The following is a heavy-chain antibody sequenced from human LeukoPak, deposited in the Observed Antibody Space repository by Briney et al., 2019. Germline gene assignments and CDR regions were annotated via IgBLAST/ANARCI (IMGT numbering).Heavy chain of an antibody. CDR2: ISSSSSYI. D-gene: IGHD1-26*01. J-gene: IGHJ3*02. Sequence: PGGSLRLSCAASGFTFSSYSMTWVRQAPGKGLEWVSSISSSSSYIYYADSVKGRFTISRDNAKNSLYLQMNSLRAEDTAVYYCARDPHPGGSYPDAFDIWGQGTMVTVSS. CDR3: ARDPHPGGSYPDAFDI. CDR1: GFTFSSYS. V-gene: IGHV3-21*01.